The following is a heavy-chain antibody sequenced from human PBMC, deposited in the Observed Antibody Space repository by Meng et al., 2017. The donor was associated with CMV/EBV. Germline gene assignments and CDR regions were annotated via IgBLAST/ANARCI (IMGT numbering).Heavy chain of an antibody. CDR3: ARSMVVAGDWFDP. CDR2: IYTSGST. CDR1: GCSIRSSY. Sequence: QVQLQHAGPRPVKPSETLSLPCPVSGCSIRSSYWSWLRQPAGKGLEWIGRIYTSGSTNYNPSLKSRVTMSVDTSKNQFSLKLSSVTAADTAVYYCARSMVVAGDWFDPWGQGTLVTVSS. D-gene: IGHD2-15*01. J-gene: IGHJ5*02. V-gene: IGHV4-4*07.